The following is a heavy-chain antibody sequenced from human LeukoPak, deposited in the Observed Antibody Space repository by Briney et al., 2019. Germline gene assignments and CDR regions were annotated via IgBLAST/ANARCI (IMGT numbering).Heavy chain of an antibody. CDR3: ARGRGSGSYYNARVDY. J-gene: IGHJ4*02. CDR2: ISSSGSTI. Sequence: GGSLRLSCAASGFTFSSYEMNWVRQAPGKGLEWVSYISSSGSTIYYADSAKGRFTISRDNAKNSLYLQMNSLRAEDTAVYYCARGRGSGSYYNARVDYWGQGTLVTVSS. V-gene: IGHV3-48*03. CDR1: GFTFSSYE. D-gene: IGHD3-10*01.